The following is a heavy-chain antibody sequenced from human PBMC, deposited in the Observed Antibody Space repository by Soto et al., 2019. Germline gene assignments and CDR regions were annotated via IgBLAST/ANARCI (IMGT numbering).Heavy chain of an antibody. CDR3: ASTVEMATTPGSFDY. Sequence: SETLSLTCTVSGGSISSYYWSWIRQPPGKGLEWIGYIYYSGSTNYNPSLKSRVTISVDTSKNQFSLKLSSVTAADTAVYYCASTVEMATTPGSFDYWGQGTLVTVSS. J-gene: IGHJ4*02. CDR2: IYYSGST. CDR1: GGSISSYY. D-gene: IGHD5-12*01. V-gene: IGHV4-59*12.